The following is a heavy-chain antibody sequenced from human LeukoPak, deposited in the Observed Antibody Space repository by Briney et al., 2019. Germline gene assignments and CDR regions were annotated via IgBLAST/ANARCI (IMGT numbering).Heavy chain of an antibody. J-gene: IGHJ4*02. CDR2: ISSSSSYI. V-gene: IGHV3-21*01. CDR3: ARDVQWLRYTTYFDY. CDR1: GFTFSSYS. D-gene: IGHD5-12*01. Sequence: GGSLRLSCAASGFTFSSYSMNWVRQAPGKGLEWVSSISSSSSYIYYADSVKGRFTISRDNAKNSLYLQMNSLRAEDTAVYYCARDVQWLRYTTYFDYWGQGTLVTVSS.